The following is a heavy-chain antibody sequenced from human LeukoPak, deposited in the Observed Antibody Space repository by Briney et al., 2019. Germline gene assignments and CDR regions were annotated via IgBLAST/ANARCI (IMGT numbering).Heavy chain of an antibody. J-gene: IGHJ5*02. V-gene: IGHV4-39*07. CDR2: IYYSGST. Sequence: PSQTLSLTCAVSGGSISSGGYSWGWIRQPPGKGLEWIGSIYYSGSTYYNPSLKGRVTISVDTSKNQFSLKLSSLTTADTAVYYCTRGAGWLIDHWGQGILVTVSS. CDR3: TRGAGWLIDH. CDR1: GGSISSGGYS. D-gene: IGHD5-12*01.